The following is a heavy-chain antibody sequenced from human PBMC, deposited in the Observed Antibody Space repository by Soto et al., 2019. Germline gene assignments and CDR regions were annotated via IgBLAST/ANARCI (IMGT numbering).Heavy chain of an antibody. D-gene: IGHD3-3*01. CDR3: ARVGFWSGYYTPVDY. CDR1: GGSVSSGSYY. CDR2: IYYSGST. Sequence: PSETLSLTCTVSGGSVSSGSYYWSWIRQPPGKGLEWIGYIYYSGSTNYNPSLKSRVTISVDTSKNQFSLKLSSVTAADTAVYYCARVGFWSGYYTPVDYWGQGTLVTVSS. V-gene: IGHV4-61*01. J-gene: IGHJ4*02.